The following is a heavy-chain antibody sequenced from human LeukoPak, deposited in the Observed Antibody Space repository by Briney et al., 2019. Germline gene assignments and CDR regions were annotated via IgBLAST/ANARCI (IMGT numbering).Heavy chain of an antibody. Sequence: GGSLRLSCAASGFTFSSYSMNWVRQAPGKGLEWVSFISSSSSSYIYYADSVKGRFTIFRDNAKNSLYLQMNSLRAEDTAVYYCARDRTPYSSGWYGDWWFDPWGQGTLVTVSS. V-gene: IGHV3-21*01. J-gene: IGHJ5*02. D-gene: IGHD6-19*01. CDR1: GFTFSSYS. CDR2: ISSSSSSYI. CDR3: ARDRTPYSSGWYGDWWFDP.